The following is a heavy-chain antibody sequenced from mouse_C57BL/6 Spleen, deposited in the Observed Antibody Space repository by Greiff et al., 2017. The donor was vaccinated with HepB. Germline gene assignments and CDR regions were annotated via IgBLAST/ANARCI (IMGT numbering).Heavy chain of an antibody. Sequence: QVTLKESGPGILQPSKTLSLTCSFSGFSLSNSGMVVRWIRQPSGKGLEWLAHIYWDDDKRYNPSLKSRLTISKDTSRNQVFLKITSVDTADTATYYCARRAYDGHFDYWGQGTTLTVSS. CDR2: IYWDDDK. D-gene: IGHD2-3*01. CDR1: GFSLSNSGMV. CDR3: ARRAYDGHFDY. J-gene: IGHJ2*01. V-gene: IGHV8-12*01.